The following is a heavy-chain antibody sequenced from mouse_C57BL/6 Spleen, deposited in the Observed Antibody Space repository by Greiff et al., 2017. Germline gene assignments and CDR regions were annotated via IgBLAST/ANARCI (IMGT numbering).Heavy chain of an antibody. Sequence: QVQLQQSGAELVKPGASVKISCKASGYAFSSYWMTWVKQRPGQGLEWIGQIYPGDGGTNYNGKFKGKATLTADKASSTAYMQLSSLTSEDSAVYCCARAGYGCPWYFEGWGTGTTVTVSS. CDR3: ARAGYGCPWYFEG. CDR1: GYAFSSYW. J-gene: IGHJ1*03. V-gene: IGHV1-80*01. D-gene: IGHD1-1*02. CDR2: IYPGDGGT.